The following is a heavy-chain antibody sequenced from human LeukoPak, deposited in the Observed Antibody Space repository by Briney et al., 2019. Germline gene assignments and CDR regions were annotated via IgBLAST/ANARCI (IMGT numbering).Heavy chain of an antibody. Sequence: ASVKVSCKASGYTFTGYYMHWVRQAPGQGLEWMGWINPNSGGTNYAQKFQGWVTMTRVTSISTAYMELSRLRSDDTAVYYCARGAPSYCSSTSCLAYYFDYWGQGTLVTVSS. CDR3: ARGAPSYCSSTSCLAYYFDY. CDR2: INPNSGGT. J-gene: IGHJ4*02. CDR1: GYTFTGYY. V-gene: IGHV1-2*04. D-gene: IGHD2-2*01.